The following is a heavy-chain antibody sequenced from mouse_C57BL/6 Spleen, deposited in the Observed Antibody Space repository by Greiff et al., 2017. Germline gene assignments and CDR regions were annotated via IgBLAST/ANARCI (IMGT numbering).Heavy chain of an antibody. Sequence: VQLQQPGAELVKPGASVKLSCKASGYTFTSYWMHWVKQRPGRGLEWIGRIDPNSGGTKYNEKFKSEATLTVDKPSSTAYMQLSSLTSEDSAVYYCARGDYYGSSPSDVWGTGTTVTVSS. CDR3: ARGDYYGSSPSDV. D-gene: IGHD1-1*01. CDR1: GYTFTSYW. V-gene: IGHV1-72*01. J-gene: IGHJ1*03. CDR2: IDPNSGGT.